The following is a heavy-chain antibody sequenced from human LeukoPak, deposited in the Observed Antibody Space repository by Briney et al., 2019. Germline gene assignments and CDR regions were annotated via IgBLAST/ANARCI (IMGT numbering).Heavy chain of an antibody. CDR3: TRDLYNNGWQPFDY. Sequence: GGSLRLSCAASGFTFSDYYMSWIRQAPGKGLEWISYISSSGSTIYYADSVKGRFTISRDNAKNSLYLQMSSLRTEDTAVYYCTRDLYNNGWQPFDYWGQGTLVTVSS. D-gene: IGHD6-19*01. CDR2: ISSSGSTI. V-gene: IGHV3-11*04. CDR1: GFTFSDYY. J-gene: IGHJ4*02.